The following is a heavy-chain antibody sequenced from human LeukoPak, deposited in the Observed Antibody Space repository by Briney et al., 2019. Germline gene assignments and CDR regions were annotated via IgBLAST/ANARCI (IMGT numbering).Heavy chain of an antibody. CDR1: GYSISSGYY. D-gene: IGHD3-22*01. V-gene: IGHV4-38-2*02. CDR2: IYHSGST. J-gene: IGHJ5*02. CDR3: ARVRDYYDSSGETNWFDP. Sequence: SETLSLTCTVSGYSISSGYYWGWIRQPPGKGLEWIGSIYHSGSTYYNPSLKSRVTISVDRSKNQFSLKLSSVTAADTAVYYCARVRDYYDSSGETNWFDPWGQGTLVTVSS.